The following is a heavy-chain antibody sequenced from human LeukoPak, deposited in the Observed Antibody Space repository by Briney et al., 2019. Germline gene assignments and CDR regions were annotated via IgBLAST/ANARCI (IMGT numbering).Heavy chain of an antibody. D-gene: IGHD2-2*01. CDR2: ISSSGSTI. CDR3: ARGGSSTSVTFDI. V-gene: IGHV3-11*01. J-gene: IGHJ3*02. Sequence: GGSLRLSCAASEFSFSDYYMSWIRQAPGKGLEWVSYISSSGSTIYYADSVEGRFTISRDNAKNSLYLQMNSLRAEDTAVYYCARGGSSTSVTFDIWGQGTMVTVSS. CDR1: EFSFSDYY.